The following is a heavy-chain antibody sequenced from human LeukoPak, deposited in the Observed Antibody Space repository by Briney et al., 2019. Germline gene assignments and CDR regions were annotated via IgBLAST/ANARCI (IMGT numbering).Heavy chain of an antibody. Sequence: GGSLRLSCAASGFTFSSYGMHWVRQARGKGLEWVAVIWYDGSNKYYADSMKGRFTISRDNSKNTLYLQMNSLRAEDTAVYYCARGQGAQEVTTSRPGAFDIWGQGTMVTVSS. CDR3: ARGQGAQEVTTSRPGAFDI. D-gene: IGHD4-17*01. J-gene: IGHJ3*02. CDR1: GFTFSSYG. V-gene: IGHV3-33*01. CDR2: IWYDGSNK.